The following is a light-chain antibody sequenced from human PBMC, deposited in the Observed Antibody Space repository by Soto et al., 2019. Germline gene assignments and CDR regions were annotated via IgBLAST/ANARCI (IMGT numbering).Light chain of an antibody. CDR3: QQVDSLPIT. J-gene: IGKJ5*01. CDR2: GAS. CDR1: QGIGGS. V-gene: IGKV1-12*01. Sequence: DIQMTQSPSSVSASVGDGVTITCRASQGIGGSLAWYQQKPGKAPKLLIYGASTLQGGVPSRFSGSGSGTDFTLTISSLQPEDCATYFCQQVDSLPITFGQGTRLEIK.